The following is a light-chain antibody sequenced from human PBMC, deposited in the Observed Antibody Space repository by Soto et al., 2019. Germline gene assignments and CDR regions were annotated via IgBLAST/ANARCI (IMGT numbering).Light chain of an antibody. CDR3: QYYETGPKQIA. J-gene: IGKJ5*01. Sequence: EIVVTQSPATLSVSPGERDTLACRASQSVSSNLAWYQQKPGQAPRPLLYGASPRATGIPARFSGSGSGTDVNPTVSSLHSDHFAIYFCQYYETGPKQIAFGQGTRLEI. CDR2: GAS. CDR1: QSVSSN. V-gene: IGKV3-15*01.